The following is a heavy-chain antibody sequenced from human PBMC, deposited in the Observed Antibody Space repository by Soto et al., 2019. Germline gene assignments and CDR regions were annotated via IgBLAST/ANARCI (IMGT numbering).Heavy chain of an antibody. CDR3: AKDGMITFGGVAPPYFDY. J-gene: IGHJ4*02. Sequence: GGSLRLSCAASGLNLSDYWMHWVRQTPGKGLEWVSIISGSGDTPYYADSVKGRFTISRDNSKNTLYLQMNSLRAEDTAVYYCAKDGMITFGGVAPPYFDYWGQGTLVTVSS. V-gene: IGHV3-23*01. CDR2: ISGSGDTP. D-gene: IGHD3-16*01. CDR1: GLNLSDYW.